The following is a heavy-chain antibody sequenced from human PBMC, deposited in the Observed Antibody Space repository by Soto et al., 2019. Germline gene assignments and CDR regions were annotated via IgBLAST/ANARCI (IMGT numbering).Heavy chain of an antibody. CDR1: GDTFRSYA. Sequence: QVQLVQSGPEVKKPGSSVKVSCESSGDTFRSYAMSWVRQAPGQGLEWMCGIIPVLRTPNYSQKFQGRVTITADASTRTTYMELRGLSSQDTAIYFCAKSLCHTTAGPNPSYDYYAMDVWGPGTTVTVSS. CDR2: IIPVLRTP. V-gene: IGHV1-69*01. D-gene: IGHD1-1*01. J-gene: IGHJ6*01. CDR3: AKSLCHTTAGPNPSYDYYAMDV.